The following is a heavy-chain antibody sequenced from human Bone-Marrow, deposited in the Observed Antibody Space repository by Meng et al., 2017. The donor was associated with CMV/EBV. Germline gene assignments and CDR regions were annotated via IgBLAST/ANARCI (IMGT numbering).Heavy chain of an antibody. V-gene: IGHV1-18*01. D-gene: IGHD1-26*01. Sequence: ASVKVSCKASGYTFTSYGISWVRQAPGQGLEWMGWISAYNGNTNYAQKLQGRVTMTTDTSTSTAYMELRSLRSEDTAVYYCARSHSSGTYSLVDYWGQGTLVTVSS. CDR3: ARSHSSGTYSLVDY. J-gene: IGHJ4*02. CDR1: GYTFTSYG. CDR2: ISAYNGNT.